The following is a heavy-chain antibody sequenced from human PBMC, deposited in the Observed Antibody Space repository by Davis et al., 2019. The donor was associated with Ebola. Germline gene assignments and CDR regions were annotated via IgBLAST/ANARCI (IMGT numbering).Heavy chain of an antibody. V-gene: IGHV3-30-3*01. D-gene: IGHD4-17*01. J-gene: IGHJ4*02. Sequence: PGGSLRLSCAASGFTFSSYAMHWVRQAPGKGLEWVAVISYDGSNKYYADSVKGRFTISRDNSKSTLYLQMNSLRAEDTAVYYCAKDRASGGDYNGPTDSWGQGSLVTVSS. CDR3: AKDRASGGDYNGPTDS. CDR1: GFTFSSYA. CDR2: ISYDGSNK.